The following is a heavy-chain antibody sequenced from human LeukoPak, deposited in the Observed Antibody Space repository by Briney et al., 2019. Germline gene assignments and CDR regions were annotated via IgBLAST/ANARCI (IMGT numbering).Heavy chain of an antibody. CDR3: ARVPKIAAVGYFDY. J-gene: IGHJ4*02. D-gene: IGHD6-13*01. CDR1: GGSISSSSYY. V-gene: IGHV4-39*07. CDR2: IYYSGST. Sequence: PSETLSLTCTVSGGSISSSSYYWGWIRQPPGKGLEWIGSIYYSGSTYYNPSLKSRVTISVDTSKNQFSLKLSSVTAADTAVYYCARVPKIAAVGYFDYWGQGTLVTVSS.